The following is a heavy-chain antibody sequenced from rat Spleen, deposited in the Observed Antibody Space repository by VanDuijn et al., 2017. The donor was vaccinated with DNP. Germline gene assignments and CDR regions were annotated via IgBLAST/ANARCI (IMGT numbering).Heavy chain of an antibody. CDR3: ATEGELGDYFDY. CDR2: ISPSGGST. V-gene: IGHV5-19*01. CDR1: GFIFSNYW. D-gene: IGHD5-1*01. J-gene: IGHJ2*01. Sequence: EVQLVESGGGPVQPGRSLKLSCVASGFIFSNYWMTWIRQAPGKGLEWVASISPSGGSTYYRDSVKGRFTISRDNAKSTLYLQMDSLRSEDTATYYCATEGELGDYFDYWGQGVMVTVSS.